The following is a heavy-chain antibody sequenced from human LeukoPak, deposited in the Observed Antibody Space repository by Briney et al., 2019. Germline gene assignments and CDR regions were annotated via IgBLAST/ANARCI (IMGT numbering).Heavy chain of an antibody. D-gene: IGHD2-15*01. CDR2: INQGGSER. CDR1: GFTFSNYW. Sequence: GGSLRLSCAASGFTFSNYWMSWVRQTPGKGLEWVGNINQGGSERYYVDPVKGRFTISRDNAKNSLYLQINSPTVEDTAVYYCSNGYCSGDSCYWGQGTLVTVSS. V-gene: IGHV3-7*01. CDR3: SNGYCSGDSCY. J-gene: IGHJ4*02.